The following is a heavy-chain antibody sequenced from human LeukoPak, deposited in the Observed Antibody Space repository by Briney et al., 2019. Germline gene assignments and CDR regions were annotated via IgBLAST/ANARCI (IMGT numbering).Heavy chain of an antibody. Sequence: GASVKVSCKASGGTFSSYATSWVRQAPGQGLEWMGGIIPIFGTANYAQKFQGRVTITADESTSTAYMELSSLRSEDTAVYYCARGGNYDNWFDPWGQGTLVTVSP. V-gene: IGHV1-69*13. CDR1: GGTFSSYA. CDR2: IIPIFGTA. CDR3: ARGGNYDNWFDP. J-gene: IGHJ5*02. D-gene: IGHD4-23*01.